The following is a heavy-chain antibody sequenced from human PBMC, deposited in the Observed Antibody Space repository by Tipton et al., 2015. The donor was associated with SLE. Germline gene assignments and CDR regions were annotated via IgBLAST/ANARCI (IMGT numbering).Heavy chain of an antibody. CDR1: GGSVSSGGFW. V-gene: IGHV4-31*03. CDR3: ASTDTSGLLDWYFDL. J-gene: IGHJ2*01. CDR2: IYYSGTT. D-gene: IGHD3-22*01. Sequence: TLSLPCTVSGGSVSSGGFWWSCLRPHPGRGLGWTGYIYYSGTTYYNPSLKSRVAMSLDTSKNQFSLRLSSVTAADTAMYFCASTDTSGLLDWYFDLWGRGTLVTVSS.